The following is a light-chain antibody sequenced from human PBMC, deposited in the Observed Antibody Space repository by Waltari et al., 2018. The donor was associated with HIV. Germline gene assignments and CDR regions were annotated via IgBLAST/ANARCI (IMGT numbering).Light chain of an antibody. CDR2: GDS. J-gene: IGLJ1*01. Sequence: SYELTQPPSVSVAPGQTATVTCGGANLASYSVHWYQQKPGQAPVLVVYGDSERPSGIPERFAGSNSDNTATLTISRVAAGDEAAYYCQVWDTFSDRYVFGAGTEVTVL. CDR1: NLASYS. V-gene: IGLV3-21*02. CDR3: QVWDTFSDRYV.